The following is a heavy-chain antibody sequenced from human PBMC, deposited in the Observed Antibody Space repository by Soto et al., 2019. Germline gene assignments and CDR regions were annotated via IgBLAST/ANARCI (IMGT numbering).Heavy chain of an antibody. V-gene: IGHV1-3*01. CDR2: INAGNGNT. Sequence: ASVKVSCKGSGYTFTSYAMHWVRQAPGQRLEWMGWINAGNGNTKYSQNLQGRVIMTADTSTSTAYMELRSLRSDDTAIYYCTREGSAPYYYYGMDAWGQGTTVTVSS. CDR1: GYTFTSYA. J-gene: IGHJ6*02. CDR3: TREGSAPYYYYGMDA. D-gene: IGHD3-10*01.